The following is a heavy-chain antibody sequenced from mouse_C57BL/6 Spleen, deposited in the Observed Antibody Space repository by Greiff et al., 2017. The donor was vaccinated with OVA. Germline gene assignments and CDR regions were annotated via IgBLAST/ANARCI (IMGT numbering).Heavy chain of an antibody. D-gene: IGHD1-1*01. V-gene: IGHV1-64*01. J-gene: IGHJ1*03. Sequence: QVQLKQPGAELVKPGASVKLSCKASGYTFTSYWMHWVKQRPGPGLEWIGMIHPNSGSTNYNEKFKSKATLTVDKSSSTAYMQLSSLTSEDSAVYYCARSRAVDWYFDVWGTGTTVTVSS. CDR2: IHPNSGST. CDR1: GYTFTSYW. CDR3: ARSRAVDWYFDV.